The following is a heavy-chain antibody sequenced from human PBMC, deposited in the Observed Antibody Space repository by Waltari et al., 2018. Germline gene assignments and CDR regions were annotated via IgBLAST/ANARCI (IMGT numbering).Heavy chain of an antibody. V-gene: IGHV4-59*01. CDR3: ARDTPYGAEEV. J-gene: IGHJ6*04. Sequence: QVQLQESGPGLVKPSETLSLTCTVSGGSISSYSWSWIRQPPGKGLEWIGYIYYSGRTNYNPSRKSRVTISVDTSKNQFSLKLSSVTAADTAVYYCARDTPYGAEEVWGKGTTVTVSS. CDR1: GGSISSYS. CDR2: IYYSGRT. D-gene: IGHD4-17*01.